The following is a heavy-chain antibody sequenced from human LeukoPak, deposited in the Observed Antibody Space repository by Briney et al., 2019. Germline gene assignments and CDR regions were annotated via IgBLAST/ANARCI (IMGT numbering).Heavy chain of an antibody. CDR3: AKGGQNYDFWRFAY. CDR2: ISGSGGST. D-gene: IGHD3-3*01. CDR1: GFTFSNYA. Sequence: QTGGSLRLSCAASGFTFSNYAMNWVRQAPGKGLEWVSSISGSGGSTYFAGSVKGRVTISRDNSKNTMYMQMNSLRVEDTAVYYCAKGGQNYDFWRFAYWGQGSLVTVSS. J-gene: IGHJ4*02. V-gene: IGHV3-23*01.